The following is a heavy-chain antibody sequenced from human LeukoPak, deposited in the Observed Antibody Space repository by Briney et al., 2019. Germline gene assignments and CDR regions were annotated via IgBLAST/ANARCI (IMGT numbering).Heavy chain of an antibody. Sequence: ASLKVSCKASGYTFTSYGISWVRQAPGQGLEWMGCISAYNGNTNYAQNLQSRVTTTTDTSTSTAYMELRSLRSDDTAVYYCARDRRCSGYSCYSSWYYFDYWGQGSLVIVCS. CDR2: ISAYNGNT. CDR1: GYTFTSYG. V-gene: IGHV1-18*04. J-gene: IGHJ4*02. D-gene: IGHD2-15*01. CDR3: ARDRRCSGYSCYSSWYYFDY.